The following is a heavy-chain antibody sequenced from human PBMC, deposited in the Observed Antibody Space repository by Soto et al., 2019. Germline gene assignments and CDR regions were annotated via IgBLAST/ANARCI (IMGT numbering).Heavy chain of an antibody. CDR3: ARDEGVPINYRFDY. CDR1: GFSFSSSS. V-gene: IGHV3-7*03. Sequence: GGSLRLSCAASGFSFSSSSMSWIRQAPGKGLEWLAHIHENGHFKFYVDSVKGRFTISRDDALNSLYLQMNSLRAEDTAMYYCARDEGVPINYRFDYWGQGTLVTVSS. CDR2: IHENGHFK. J-gene: IGHJ4*02. D-gene: IGHD4-4*01.